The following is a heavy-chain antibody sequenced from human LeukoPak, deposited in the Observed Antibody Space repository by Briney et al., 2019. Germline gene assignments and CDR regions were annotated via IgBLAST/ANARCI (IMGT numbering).Heavy chain of an antibody. J-gene: IGHJ6*03. Sequence: SVKVSCKTSGGTFSSYAITWVRQTPGQGLEWMGGIIPIFGTTNYAQKFQDRVTITADKSTSTACMKLSSLRSEDTAVYYCARVVGLTGYSSNWYSGYYYYMDVWGKGTTVTVSS. CDR2: IIPIFGTT. V-gene: IGHV1-69*06. CDR3: ARVVGLTGYSSNWYSGYYYYMDV. D-gene: IGHD6-13*01. CDR1: GGTFSSYA.